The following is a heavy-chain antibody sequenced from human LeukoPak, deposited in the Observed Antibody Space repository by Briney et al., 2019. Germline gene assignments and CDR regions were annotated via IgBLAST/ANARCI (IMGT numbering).Heavy chain of an antibody. V-gene: IGHV1-69*06. J-gene: IGHJ3*02. CDR2: IIPIFGTA. D-gene: IGHD6-25*01. Sequence: SVKVSCKASGGTFSSYAISWVRQAPGQGLEWMGWIIPIFGTANYAQKFQGRVTITADKSTSTAYMELSSLRSEDTAVYYCARDRAAKGGAFDIWGQGTMVTVSS. CDR1: GGTFSSYA. CDR3: ARDRAAKGGAFDI.